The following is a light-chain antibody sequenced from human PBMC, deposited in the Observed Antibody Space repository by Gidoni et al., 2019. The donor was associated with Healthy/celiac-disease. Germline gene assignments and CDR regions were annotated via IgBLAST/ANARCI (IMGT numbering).Light chain of an antibody. J-gene: IGKJ2*01. CDR1: QSVLYSSNNKNY. Sequence: DIVMTQSPDSLAVSLGERATINCKSSQSVLYSSNNKNYFAWYQQKPGQPPKLLIYWASTRESVVPDRCSGSGSGTDFTLTISSLQAEDVAVYYCQQYYSTPPTYTFGQGTKLEIK. CDR3: QQYYSTPPTYT. CDR2: WAS. V-gene: IGKV4-1*01.